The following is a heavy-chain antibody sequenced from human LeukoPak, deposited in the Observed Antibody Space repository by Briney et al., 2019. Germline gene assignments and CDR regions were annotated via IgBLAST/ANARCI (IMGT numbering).Heavy chain of an antibody. CDR1: GFTFSSYS. CDR3: ARDPQAGNDVDLFDY. Sequence: PGGSLRLSCAASGFTFSSYSMNWVRQAPGKGLEWVSYISSSSSTIYYADSVKGRFTISRDNAKNSLYLQMNSLRAEDTAVYYCARDPQAGNDVDLFDYWGQGTLVTVSS. CDR2: ISSSSSTI. V-gene: IGHV3-48*01. J-gene: IGHJ4*02. D-gene: IGHD1-1*01.